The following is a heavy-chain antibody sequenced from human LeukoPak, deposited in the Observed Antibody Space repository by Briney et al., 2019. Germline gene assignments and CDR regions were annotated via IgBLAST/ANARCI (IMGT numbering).Heavy chain of an antibody. V-gene: IGHV3-23*01. J-gene: IGHJ4*02. CDR3: AKGVRGVID. CDR2: ISGSGGST. CDR1: GFTFSNTA. D-gene: IGHD3-10*02. Sequence: PGGSLRLSCAASGFTFSNTAMSWVRRAPGKGLEWVSAISGSGGSTYYADSVKGRFTISRDNSKNTLYLQMNSLRAEDTAVYYCAKGVRGVIDWGQGTLVTVSS.